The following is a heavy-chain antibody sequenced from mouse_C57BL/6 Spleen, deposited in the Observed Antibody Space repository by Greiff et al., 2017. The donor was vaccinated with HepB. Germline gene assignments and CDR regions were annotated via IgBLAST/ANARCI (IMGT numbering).Heavy chain of an antibody. V-gene: IGHV1-5*01. J-gene: IGHJ4*01. CDR3: SGGGYYGAVDD. CDR1: GYTFTSYW. D-gene: IGHD2-3*01. CDR2: IHPGDRDA. Sequence: VQLQQSGTVLARPGASVKMSCKTSGYTFTSYWMDWVKPRPGQGLVWIGAIHPGDRDASYNQKFKGKAKMTAVTSASTAYMELSNLTNEDSAVYYCSGGGYYGAVDDWGKGTSVTAAS.